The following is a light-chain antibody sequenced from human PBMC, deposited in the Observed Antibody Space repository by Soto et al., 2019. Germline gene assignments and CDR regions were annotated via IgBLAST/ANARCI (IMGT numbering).Light chain of an antibody. V-gene: IGLV1-44*01. CDR3: AAWDDSLNGPV. CDR2: SNT. Sequence: VVTQPPSASVTPGQRVTISCSGSSSNIGSNTVNWYQQLPGTDPKLLIYSNTQRPSGVPDRFSGSKSGTSASLAISGLQSEDEADYYCAAWDDSLNGPVFGGGTKVTVL. J-gene: IGLJ3*02. CDR1: SSNIGSNT.